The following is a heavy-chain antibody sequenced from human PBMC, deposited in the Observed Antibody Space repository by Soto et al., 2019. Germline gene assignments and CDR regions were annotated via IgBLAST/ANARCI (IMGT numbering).Heavy chain of an antibody. Sequence: GGSLRLSCAASGFTFDDYAMHWVRQAPGKGLEWVSGISWNSGGIGYADSVKGRFTISRDNAKNSLYLQMNSLRAEDAALYYCAKDIGGSTQPYYYMDVWGKGTTVTVS. CDR1: GFTFDDYA. D-gene: IGHD2-2*01. J-gene: IGHJ6*03. CDR2: ISWNSGGI. V-gene: IGHV3-9*01. CDR3: AKDIGGSTQPYYYMDV.